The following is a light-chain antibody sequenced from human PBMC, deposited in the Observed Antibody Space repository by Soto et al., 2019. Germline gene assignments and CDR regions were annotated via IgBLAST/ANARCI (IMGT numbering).Light chain of an antibody. V-gene: IGKV1-5*01. CDR2: DAS. CDR1: QSISSW. Sequence: DIQMTQSPPTLPAFVGDRVTITCRASQSISSWLAWYQQKPGKVPKLLIDDASSLESGVPSRFSGSGSGIEFTLTISSLQPDDFATYYCQQYNTYPWAFGQGTKVDIK. J-gene: IGKJ1*01. CDR3: QQYNTYPWA.